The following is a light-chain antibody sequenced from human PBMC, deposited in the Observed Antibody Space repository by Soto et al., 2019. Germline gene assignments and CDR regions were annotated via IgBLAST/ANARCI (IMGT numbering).Light chain of an antibody. J-gene: IGLJ2*01. CDR1: SSDVGGYNY. Sequence: QSALTQPASVSGSPGQSLTISCTGTSSDVGGYNYVSWFQQHPGKAPKLKVYNVSNRPSGGSNRFSGSKSGNTAFLTISGLHAEEEADYYCSSYTSSSTVVFGGGTKLTVL. CDR3: SSYTSSSTVV. CDR2: NVS. V-gene: IGLV2-14*03.